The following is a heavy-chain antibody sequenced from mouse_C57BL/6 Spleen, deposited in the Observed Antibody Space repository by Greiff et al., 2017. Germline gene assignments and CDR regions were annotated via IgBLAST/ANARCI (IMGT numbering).Heavy chain of an antibody. V-gene: IGHV2-2*01. CDR1: GFSLTSYG. CDR3: ARGIYDGYGGFAY. D-gene: IGHD2-3*01. J-gene: IGHJ3*01. Sequence: QVHVKQSGPGLVQPSQSLSITCTVSGFSLTSYGVHWVRQSPGKGLEWLGVIWSGGSTDYNAAFISRLSISKDNSKSQVFFKMNSLQADDTAIYYCARGIYDGYGGFAYWGQGTLVTVSA. CDR2: IWSGGST.